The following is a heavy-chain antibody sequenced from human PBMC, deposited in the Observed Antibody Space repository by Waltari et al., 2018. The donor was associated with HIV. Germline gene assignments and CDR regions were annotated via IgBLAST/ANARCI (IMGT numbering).Heavy chain of an antibody. CDR1: GGSISSYY. J-gene: IGHJ2*01. CDR2: IYYSGST. CDR3: ARDPRPYWYFDL. V-gene: IGHV4-59*01. Sequence: QVQLQESGPGLVKPSETLSLTCTVSGGSISSYYWRWIRQPPGKGLDWIGYIYYSGSTNANPPRKSRVTISVHTSKTQFSRKLSSVTAADTAVYYCARDPRPYWYFDLWGRGTLVTVSS.